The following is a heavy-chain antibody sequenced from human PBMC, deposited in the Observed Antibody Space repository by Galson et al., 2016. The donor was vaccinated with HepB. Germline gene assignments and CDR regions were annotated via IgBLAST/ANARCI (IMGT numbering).Heavy chain of an antibody. Sequence: TLSLTCTVSGGSISSYFWSWIRQPPGKGLEWIGYIYYSGSTNYNPSLKSRVTISVDTSKNQFSLKLSSVTAADTAVYYCARGFRGRTYYFDYWGQGTLVTVSS. D-gene: IGHD3-10*01. J-gene: IGHJ4*02. CDR3: ARGFRGRTYYFDY. CDR1: GGSISSYF. CDR2: IYYSGST. V-gene: IGHV4-59*01.